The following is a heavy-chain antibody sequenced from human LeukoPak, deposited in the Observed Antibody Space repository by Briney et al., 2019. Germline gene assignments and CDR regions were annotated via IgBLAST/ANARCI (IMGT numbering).Heavy chain of an antibody. D-gene: IGHD3-10*01. CDR2: IRYDGSNK. CDR3: AKDFTRYGSGSYFQAFDY. Sequence: PGGSLRLSCAASGFTFSSYWMSWVRQAPGKGLEWVAFIRYDGSNKYYADSVKGRFTISRDNSKNTLYLQMNSLRAEDTAVYYCAKDFTRYGSGSYFQAFDYWGQGTLVTVSS. CDR1: GFTFSSYW. V-gene: IGHV3-30*02. J-gene: IGHJ4*02.